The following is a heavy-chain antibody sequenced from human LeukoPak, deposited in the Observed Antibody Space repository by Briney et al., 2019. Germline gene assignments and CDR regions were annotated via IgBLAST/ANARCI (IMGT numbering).Heavy chain of an antibody. J-gene: IGHJ4*01. CDR1: GGSISSYY. CDR2: IYYSGST. Sequence: PSETLSLTCTVSGGSISSYYWSWIRQPPGKGLEWIGYIYYSGSTNYNPSLKSRVTISVDTSKNQFSLKLSSVTAADTAVYYCARLRITMVRGVIGPYDYWGHGTLVTASS. CDR3: ARLRITMVRGVIGPYDY. V-gene: IGHV4-59*01. D-gene: IGHD3-10*01.